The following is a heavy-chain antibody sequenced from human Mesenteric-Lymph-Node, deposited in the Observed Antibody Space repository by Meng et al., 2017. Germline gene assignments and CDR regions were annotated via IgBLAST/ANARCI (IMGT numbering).Heavy chain of an antibody. CDR3: ARDNDFWSGYYSLELDY. Sequence: GESLKISCAASGFTFSSYAMTWVRQAPGKGLEWVSTMSGSGDNTPHADSVKGRFTISRDNSKNTLYLQMNSLRAEDTAVYYCARDNDFWSGYYSLELDYWGQGTLVTVSS. J-gene: IGHJ4*02. D-gene: IGHD3-3*01. CDR2: MSGSGDNT. CDR1: GFTFSSYA. V-gene: IGHV3-23*01.